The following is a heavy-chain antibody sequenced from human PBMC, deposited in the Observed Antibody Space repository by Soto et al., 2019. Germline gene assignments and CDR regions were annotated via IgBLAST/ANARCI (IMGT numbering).Heavy chain of an antibody. CDR2: ISANNGTT. CDR3: ARVGGDYVIYYYMDV. V-gene: IGHV1-18*01. CDR1: GGTFSSYA. J-gene: IGHJ6*03. Sequence: ASVKVSCKASGGTFSSYAISWVRQAPGQGLEWMGGISANNGTTNYAQKFQGRVTMTTDTSTSTAYMELRSLRSDDTAVYYCARVGGDYVIYYYMDVWGKGTTVTVSS. D-gene: IGHD4-17*01.